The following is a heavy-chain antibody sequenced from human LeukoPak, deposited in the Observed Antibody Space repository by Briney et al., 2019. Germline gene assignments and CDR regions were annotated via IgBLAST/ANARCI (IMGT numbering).Heavy chain of an antibody. V-gene: IGHV3-23*01. J-gene: IGHJ2*01. CDR2: INGSSSST. D-gene: IGHD3-3*01. CDR1: GFTFSSHA. CDR3: ARDFWDDFEYFDL. Sequence: QPGGSLRLSCAASGFTFSSHAMSWVRRAPGKGLEWVSAINGSSSSTYYADSVKGRVSISRDNSKNTLYLQMNSLRVEDTALYYCARDFWDDFEYFDLWGRGTLVTVSS.